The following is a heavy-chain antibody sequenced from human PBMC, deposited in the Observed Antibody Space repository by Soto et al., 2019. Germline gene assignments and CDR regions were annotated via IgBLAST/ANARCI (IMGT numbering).Heavy chain of an antibody. CDR2: IYSGGST. V-gene: IGHV3-66*01. CDR3: ARRSSSWYVY. J-gene: IGHJ4*02. CDR1: GFTVSSNY. D-gene: IGHD6-13*01. Sequence: PGGSLRLSCAASGFTVSSNYMSWVRQAPGKGLEWVSVIYSGGSTYYADSVKGRFTISRDNSKNTLYLQMNSLRVEDTAVYYCARRSSSWYVYWGQGTLVTASS.